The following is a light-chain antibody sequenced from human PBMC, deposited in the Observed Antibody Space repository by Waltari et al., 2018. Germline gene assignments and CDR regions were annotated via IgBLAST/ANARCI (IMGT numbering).Light chain of an antibody. Sequence: DIVMTQSPDSLAVSLGERATINCKSSQSVLYSSNNKNYLAWYQQKPGQPPNLLIYWASTRESGVPDRFSGSRSATDFTLTISSLQAEDVAVYFCQQYYSVPYTFGQGTKLEIK. J-gene: IGKJ2*01. CDR3: QQYYSVPYT. V-gene: IGKV4-1*01. CDR1: QSVLYSSNNKNY. CDR2: WAS.